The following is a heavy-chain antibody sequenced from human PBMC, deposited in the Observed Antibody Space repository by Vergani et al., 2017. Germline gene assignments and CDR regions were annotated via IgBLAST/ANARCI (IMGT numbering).Heavy chain of an antibody. CDR3: AKRGIRALNYFQH. V-gene: IGHV3-23*01. CDR2: ISGSGGST. J-gene: IGHJ1*01. CDR1: GFTFSSYA. D-gene: IGHD2/OR15-2a*01. Sequence: EVQLLESGGGLVQPGGSLRLSCAASGFTFSSYAMSWVRQAPGKGLEWVSAISGSGGSTYYADSVKGRFTISRDNSKNSLYLQMNSLRAEDTAVYYCAKRGIRALNYFQHWGQGTLVTVSS.